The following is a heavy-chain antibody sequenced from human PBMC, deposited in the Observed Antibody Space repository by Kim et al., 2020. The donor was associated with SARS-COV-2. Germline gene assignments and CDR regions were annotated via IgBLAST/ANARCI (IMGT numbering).Heavy chain of an antibody. D-gene: IGHD2-21*01. J-gene: IGHJ4*02. Sequence: TPSLKRRDTLSIDTSKNQFSLKLSSVTAAGTAVYYCARGGPYCGGDCRDYWGQGTLVTVSS. V-gene: IGHV4-39*01. CDR3: ARGGPYCGGDCRDY.